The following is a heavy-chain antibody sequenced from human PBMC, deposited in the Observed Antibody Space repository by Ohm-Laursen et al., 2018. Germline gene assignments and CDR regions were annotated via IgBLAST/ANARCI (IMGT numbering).Heavy chain of an antibody. CDR3: TTARDTNQIFDY. J-gene: IGHJ4*02. V-gene: IGHV3-74*01. D-gene: IGHD2-21*02. CDR1: GFSLSSYW. CDR2: ISIDGSDT. Sequence: SLRLSCAASGFSLSSYWMHWVRQAPGKGLVWVSRISIDGSDTRNADSVKGRFTISRDSAKSSLFLQLNSLRGEDTAVYYCTTARDTNQIFDYWGQGTPVTVSP.